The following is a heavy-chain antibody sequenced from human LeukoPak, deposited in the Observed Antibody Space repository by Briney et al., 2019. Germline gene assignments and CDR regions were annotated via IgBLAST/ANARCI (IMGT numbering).Heavy chain of an antibody. CDR2: IYYSGST. CDR1: GGSISIISDY. D-gene: IGHD2-21*01. J-gene: IGHJ4*02. V-gene: IGHV4-39*01. Sequence: PSETLSLTCTVSGGSISIISDYWGWIRQPPGKGLEWIGSIYYSGSTYYNPSLKSRVTISVDTSKNQFSLKLSSVTAADTAVYYCATNIVVVIAMLWGQGTLVTVSS. CDR3: ATNIVVVIAML.